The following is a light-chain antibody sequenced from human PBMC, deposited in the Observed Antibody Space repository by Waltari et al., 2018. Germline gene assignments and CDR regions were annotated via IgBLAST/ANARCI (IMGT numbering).Light chain of an antibody. Sequence: DIQMTQSPSSLSASVGDRVTIGCRATQNITRYLNWYQQKPGKAPNLLIHTVSKLHSGVPSRCSGSGSGTDFTLAISSLQPEDFASYYCQQSYDYPFTFGPGTTVDLK. CDR2: TVS. V-gene: IGKV1-39*01. CDR3: QQSYDYPFT. CDR1: QNITRY. J-gene: IGKJ3*01.